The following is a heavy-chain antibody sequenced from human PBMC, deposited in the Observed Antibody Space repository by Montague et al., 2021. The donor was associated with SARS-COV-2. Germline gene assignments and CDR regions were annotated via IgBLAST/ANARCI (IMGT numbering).Heavy chain of an antibody. CDR1: GGSISSSNYY. CDR2: IYDSGST. D-gene: IGHD5-12*01. CDR3: ARRGRKLLPVATTIGGFDI. J-gene: IGHJ3*02. V-gene: IGHV4-39*02. Sequence: SETLSLTCTVSGGSISSSNYYWDWIRQPPGKGLEWIGSIYDSGSTXYNPSPKSRVTISVDTSKNHFSLKLSSVTAADTAVYYCARRGRKLLPVATTIGGFDIWGQGTMVTVSS.